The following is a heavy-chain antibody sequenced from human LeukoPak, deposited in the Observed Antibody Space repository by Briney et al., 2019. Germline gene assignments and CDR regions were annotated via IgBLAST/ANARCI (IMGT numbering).Heavy chain of an antibody. CDR1: GYSFTSYW. Sequence: GESLKISCKGSGYSFTSYWIGWVRQMPGKGLEWMGIIYPGDSDTRYSPSFQGQVTISADKSISTAYLQWSSLKASDTAMYYCARVSHYALSGYYYGMDVWGQGTTVTVSS. V-gene: IGHV5-51*01. D-gene: IGHD2-2*01. CDR3: ARVSHYALSGYYYGMDV. CDR2: IYPGDSDT. J-gene: IGHJ6*02.